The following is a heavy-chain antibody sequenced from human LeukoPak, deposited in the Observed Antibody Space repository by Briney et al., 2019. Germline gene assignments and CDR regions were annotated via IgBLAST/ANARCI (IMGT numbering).Heavy chain of an antibody. CDR2: SFYSGST. D-gene: IGHD6-13*01. Sequence: SETLSLTCTVSGGSITTYYWSWIRQPPGKGLEWIGYSFYSGSTNYNPSLKSRVTISVDTSKNQFSLKLSSVTAADTAVYYCARDLGIAAAGTGELYYYYYMDVWGKGTTVTVSS. CDR3: ARDLGIAAAGTGELYYYYYMDV. CDR1: GGSITTYY. V-gene: IGHV4-59*12. J-gene: IGHJ6*03.